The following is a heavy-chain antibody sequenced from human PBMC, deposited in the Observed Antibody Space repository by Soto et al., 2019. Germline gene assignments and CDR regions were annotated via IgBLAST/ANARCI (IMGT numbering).Heavy chain of an antibody. Sequence: PGGSLRLSCDASGFTLSGFAMHWVRQAPGQGLEWVAVISNDGTNQYYSESVKGRFTISRDNSKNTLYLQMNNLRAEDTAVYYCAKAYYYDSSGYYDNYYAMDVWGQGTKVTVYS. CDR3: AKAYYYDSSGYYDNYYAMDV. D-gene: IGHD3-22*01. V-gene: IGHV3-30*18. CDR1: GFTLSGFA. CDR2: ISNDGTNQ. J-gene: IGHJ6*02.